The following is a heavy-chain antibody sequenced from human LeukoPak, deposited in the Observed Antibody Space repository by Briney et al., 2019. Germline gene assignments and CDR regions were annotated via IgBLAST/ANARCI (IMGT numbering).Heavy chain of an antibody. CDR2: IYPGDSDT. J-gene: IGHJ4*02. CDR1: GYGFTSYW. Sequence: GASLQISSQGSGYGFTSYWIGWVRPMPGKGVEWMGIIYPGDSDTRYSPSFQGQVTISADKSISTAYLQWTSLKASDTAMYYCARRTDRSFWYLDYWGQGTLVTVSS. CDR3: ARRTDRSFWYLDY. V-gene: IGHV5-51*01.